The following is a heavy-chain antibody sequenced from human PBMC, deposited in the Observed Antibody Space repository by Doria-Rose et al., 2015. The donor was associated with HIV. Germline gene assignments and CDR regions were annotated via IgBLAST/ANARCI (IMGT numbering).Heavy chain of an antibody. CDR2: IFSDDER. D-gene: IGHD6-13*01. Sequence: QITLKESGPVLVKPTETLTLTCTVSGVSLSSPGMGVSWIRQPPGKALEWLAHIFSDDERSYQTSLKSRLTNSRGTSKSQVVLTMTDMDPVDTATYYCARIKSSRWYHKYYFDFWGQGTLVIVSA. J-gene: IGHJ4*02. CDR3: ARIKSSRWYHKYYFDF. V-gene: IGHV2-26*01. CDR1: GVSLSSPGMG.